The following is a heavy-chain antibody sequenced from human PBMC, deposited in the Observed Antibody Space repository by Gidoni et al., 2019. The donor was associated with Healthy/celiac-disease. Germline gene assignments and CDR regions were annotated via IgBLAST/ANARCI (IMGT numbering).Heavy chain of an antibody. V-gene: IGHV1-46*02. J-gene: IGHJ4*02. CDR1: GYTFNSYY. CDR3: ATGIAAAGGDY. Sequence: QVQLVQSGAEVKKPGASVKVSCKASGYTFNSYYMHWVRQAPGQGLEWMGIINPSGGSTSYAQKFQGRVTMTRDTSTSTVYMELSSLRSEDTAVYYCATGIAAAGGDYWGQGTLVTVSS. CDR2: INPSGGST. D-gene: IGHD6-13*01.